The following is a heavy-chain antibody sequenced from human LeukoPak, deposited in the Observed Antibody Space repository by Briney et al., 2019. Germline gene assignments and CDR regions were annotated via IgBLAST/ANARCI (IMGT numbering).Heavy chain of an antibody. CDR3: ALVGYENWFDP. Sequence: GGSLRLSCAASGFTFSSYSMNWVRQAPGKGLEWVSSISSSSSYIYYADSVKDRCTISRDNAKNSLYLQMNSLRGEDTAVYYCALVGYENWFDPWGQGTLVTVSS. V-gene: IGHV3-21*01. J-gene: IGHJ5*02. CDR1: GFTFSSYS. D-gene: IGHD1-26*01. CDR2: ISSSSSYI.